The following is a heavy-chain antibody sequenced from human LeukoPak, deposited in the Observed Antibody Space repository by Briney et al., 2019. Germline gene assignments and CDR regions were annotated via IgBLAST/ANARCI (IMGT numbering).Heavy chain of an antibody. CDR2: ISYDGSNK. Sequence: PGRSLRLSCAASGFTFSSYGMHWVRQAPGKGLEWVAVISYDGSNKYYADSVKGRFTISRDNSKNTLYLQMNSLRAEDTAVYYCAKDSEYYYDSSGYYNLWGQGTLVTVSS. CDR3: AKDSEYYYDSSGYYNL. V-gene: IGHV3-30*18. CDR1: GFTFSSYG. J-gene: IGHJ5*02. D-gene: IGHD3-22*01.